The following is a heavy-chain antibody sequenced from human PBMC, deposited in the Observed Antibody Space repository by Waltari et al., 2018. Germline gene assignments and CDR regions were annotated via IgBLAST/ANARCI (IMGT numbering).Heavy chain of an antibody. CDR3: AKGYPFSGSYYDY. Sequence: EVQLVESGGGLVQPGGSLRLSCAASGFTFSSYAMRWVRQAPGQGLEWVSAISGSGGSTYYADSVKGRFTISRDNSKNTLYLQMNSRRAEDTAVYYCAKGYPFSGSYYDYWGQGTLVTVSS. D-gene: IGHD1-26*01. V-gene: IGHV3-23*04. CDR1: GFTFSSYA. J-gene: IGHJ4*02. CDR2: ISGSGGST.